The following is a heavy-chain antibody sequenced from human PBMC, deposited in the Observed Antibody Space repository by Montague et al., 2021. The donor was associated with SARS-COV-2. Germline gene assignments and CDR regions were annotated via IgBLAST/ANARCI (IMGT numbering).Heavy chain of an antibody. Sequence: SETLSLTCTVSGGSISSSSYYWGWIRQPPGKGLEWIGSIYYSGSTYYNPPLKSRVTISVDTSKNQFSLKLSSVTAADTAAYYCARDKAEYIVVVPAVPLAYGMDVWGQGTTVTVSS. V-gene: IGHV4-39*07. J-gene: IGHJ6*02. CDR1: GGSISSSSYY. CDR3: ARDKAEYIVVVPAVPLAYGMDV. CDR2: IYYSGST. D-gene: IGHD2-2*01.